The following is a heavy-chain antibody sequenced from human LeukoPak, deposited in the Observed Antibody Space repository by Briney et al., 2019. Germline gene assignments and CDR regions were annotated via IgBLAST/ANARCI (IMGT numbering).Heavy chain of an antibody. CDR1: GFTFSSYA. D-gene: IGHD3-22*01. V-gene: IGHV3-30*04. CDR2: LSSDESEE. CDR3: AKGGVSSAYHPVDY. Sequence: GGSLRLSCAASGFTFSSYAMNWVRQAPGKGLEWVAGLSSDESEEFYVGSVKGRFITSRDSSKSMLYLQMNSLRIEDTAVYYCAKGGVSSAYHPVDYWGQGTLVTVSP. J-gene: IGHJ4*02.